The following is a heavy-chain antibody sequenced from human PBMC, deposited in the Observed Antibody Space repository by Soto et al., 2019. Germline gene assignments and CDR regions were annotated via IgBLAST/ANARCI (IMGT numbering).Heavy chain of an antibody. J-gene: IGHJ4*02. V-gene: IGHV1-18*01. CDR3: ARESILSSGTSVRVSYFDS. Sequence: QVRLVKSGDEVKKPGASVKVSCKASAYTYGLNWVRQAPGQGLEWMGWISGYNGNTNYAQRLQGRVTMTFDTSTNTAYMERRSLTYNDTAVYYCARESILSSGTSVRVSYFDSWGQGTLVTVSS. D-gene: IGHD1-7*01. CDR1: AYTYG. CDR2: ISGYNGNT.